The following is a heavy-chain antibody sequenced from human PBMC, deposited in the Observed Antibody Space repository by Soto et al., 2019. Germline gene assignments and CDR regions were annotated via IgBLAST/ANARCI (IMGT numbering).Heavy chain of an antibody. J-gene: IGHJ4*02. CDR2: ISGSGGST. D-gene: IGHD3-9*01. CDR3: AKYLRGAILTAGGPAGY. Sequence: EVQLLESGGGLVQPGGSLRLSCAASGFTFSDYVMSWVRQAPGKGLEWVSTISGSGGSTYYADSAKGRVTISRDNSKNTLSLQRNSLRAEDTAVYYCAKYLRGAILTAGGPAGYWGQGTLVTVSS. V-gene: IGHV3-23*01. CDR1: GFTFSDYV.